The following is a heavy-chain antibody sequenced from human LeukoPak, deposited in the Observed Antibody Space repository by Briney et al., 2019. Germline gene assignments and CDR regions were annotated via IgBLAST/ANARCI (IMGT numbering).Heavy chain of an antibody. CDR1: GGSISSYY. V-gene: IGHV4-59*12. CDR3: ASSRGIAAAGTWFDP. CDR2: IYYSGST. Sequence: SETLSLTCTVSGGSISSYYWSWIRQPPGKGLEWIGYIYYSGSTNYNPSLKSRVTISVDTSKNQFSLKLSSVTAADTAVYYCASSRGIAAAGTWFDPWGQGTLVTVSS. D-gene: IGHD6-13*01. J-gene: IGHJ5*02.